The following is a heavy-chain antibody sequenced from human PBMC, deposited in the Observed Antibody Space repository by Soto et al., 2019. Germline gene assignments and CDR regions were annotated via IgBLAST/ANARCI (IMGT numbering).Heavy chain of an antibody. Sequence: QVQLQESGPGLVKPSETLSLTCTVSGGSISSYYWSWIRQPPGKGLEWIGYIYYSGSTNYNPSLKSRVTMSVDTSKNQFSLKLSSVTAADTGVYYCARDGGAYSTYFDYWGQGTLVTVSS. D-gene: IGHD2-15*01. V-gene: IGHV4-59*01. J-gene: IGHJ4*02. CDR1: GGSISSYY. CDR2: IYYSGST. CDR3: ARDGGAYSTYFDY.